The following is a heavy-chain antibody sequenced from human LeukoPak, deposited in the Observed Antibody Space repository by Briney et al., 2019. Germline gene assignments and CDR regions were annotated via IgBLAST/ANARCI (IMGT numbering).Heavy chain of an antibody. D-gene: IGHD5-18*01. V-gene: IGHV4-34*01. Sequence: SETLSLTCAVYGGSFGGYYWSWIRQPPGKGLEWIGEINHSGSTNYNPSLKSRVTISVDTSKNQFSLKLSSVTAADTAVYYCARGGYSYGLHYWGQGTLVTVSS. CDR2: INHSGST. CDR3: ARGGYSYGLHY. CDR1: GGSFGGYY. J-gene: IGHJ4*02.